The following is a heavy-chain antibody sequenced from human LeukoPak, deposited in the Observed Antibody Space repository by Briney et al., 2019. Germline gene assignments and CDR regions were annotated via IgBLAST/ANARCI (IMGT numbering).Heavy chain of an antibody. CDR2: IWYDGSNK. CDR3: AKVGPGIAAAGTHFGAFDI. D-gene: IGHD6-13*01. J-gene: IGHJ3*02. Sequence: PGRSLRLSCAASGFTFSSYGMHWVRQAPGKGLEWVAVIWYDGSNKYYADSVKGRFTISRDNSKNTLYLQMNNLRAEDTAVYYCAKVGPGIAAAGTHFGAFDIWGQGTMVTVSS. V-gene: IGHV3-33*06. CDR1: GFTFSSYG.